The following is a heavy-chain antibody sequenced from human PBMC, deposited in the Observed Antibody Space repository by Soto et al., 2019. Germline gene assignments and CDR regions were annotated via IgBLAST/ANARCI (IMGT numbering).Heavy chain of an antibody. D-gene: IGHD3-10*01. CDR2: ISAYNGNT. CDR1: GYTFTSYG. CDR3: ARDQATMVRGVITYYYGMDV. V-gene: IGHV1-18*01. J-gene: IGHJ6*02. Sequence: ASVKVSCKASGYTFTSYGISWVRQAPGQGLEWMGWISAYNGNTNYAQKLQGRVTMTTDTSTSTAYMELRSLRSDDTAVYYCARDQATMVRGVITYYYGMDVWGQGTTVTVSS.